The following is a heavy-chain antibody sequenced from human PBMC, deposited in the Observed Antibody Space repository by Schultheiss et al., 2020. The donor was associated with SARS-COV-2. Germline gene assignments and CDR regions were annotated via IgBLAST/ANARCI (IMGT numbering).Heavy chain of an antibody. D-gene: IGHD5-24*01. V-gene: IGHV3-30*03. CDR3: ARDPDGYLVYHHGMDV. CDR1: GFAFNSSW. Sequence: GGSLRLSCVVSGFAFNSSWMYWVCQAPEKGLEWVAVVSYGGTNKYYADSVKGRFTISRDNSNNTLYLQMNSLRPEDTAVYYCARDPDGYLVYHHGMDVWGQGTTVTVSS. J-gene: IGHJ6*02. CDR2: VSYGGTNK.